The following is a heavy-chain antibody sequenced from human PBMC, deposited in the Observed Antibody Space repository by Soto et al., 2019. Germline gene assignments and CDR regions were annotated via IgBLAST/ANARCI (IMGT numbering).Heavy chain of an antibody. J-gene: IGHJ4*02. D-gene: IGHD2-15*01. CDR1: DDSIRGYY. CDR2: IYYTGTT. V-gene: IGHV4-59*01. CDR3: ARTTIIAAARYFDS. Sequence: PSETLSLTCTVSDDSIRGYYWSWIRQSPGKQLDWIGHIYYTGTTNYSPSLKSRVTMSIDTSQNQFSLRLSSITAADTAIYYCARTTIIAAARYFDSWGQGPMVTV.